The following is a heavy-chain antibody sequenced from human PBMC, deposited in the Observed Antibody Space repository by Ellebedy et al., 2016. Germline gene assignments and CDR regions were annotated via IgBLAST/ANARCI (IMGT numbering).Heavy chain of an antibody. D-gene: IGHD2-8*02. V-gene: IGHV3-7*01. CDR2: IKQDGSRK. CDR3: AREGTGGFDH. J-gene: IGHJ4*02. CDR1: GFPFSDYW. Sequence: GESLKISXAASGFPFSDYWLSWVRQTPGKGLEWLANIKQDGSRKEYVDSVKGRFTISRDNARNSVYLQMNSLRAEDTAVYYCAREGTGGFDHWGQGTLVTVSS.